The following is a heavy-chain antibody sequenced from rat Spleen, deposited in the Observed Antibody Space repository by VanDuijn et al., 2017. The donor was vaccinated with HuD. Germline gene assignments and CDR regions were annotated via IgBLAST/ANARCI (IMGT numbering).Heavy chain of an antibody. CDR1: GFTFSNFD. Sequence: EVQLVESGGGFVQPGRSLKLSCAASGFTFSNFDMAWVRQAPTKGLEWVASITNSGGRTDYLDSVKDRFSVSRDNAKSTLYLQMNSLRSEDTAAYYCARTTYDYFDYWGQGVMVTVSS. CDR2: ITNSGGRT. J-gene: IGHJ2*01. D-gene: IGHD2-1*01. V-gene: IGHV5-25*01. CDR3: ARTTYDYFDY.